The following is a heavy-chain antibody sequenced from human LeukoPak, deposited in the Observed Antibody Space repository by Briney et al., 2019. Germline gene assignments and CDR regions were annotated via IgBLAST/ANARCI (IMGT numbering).Heavy chain of an antibody. Sequence: GGSLRPSCAASGFTFSSYSMNWVRQAPGKGLEWVSSISSSSSYIYYADSVKGRFTISRDNAKNSLYLQMNSLRAEDTAVYYCAGDSSGWYSDGNWFDPWGQGTLVTVSS. CDR1: GFTFSSYS. CDR3: AGDSSGWYSDGNWFDP. D-gene: IGHD6-19*01. CDR2: ISSSSSYI. J-gene: IGHJ5*02. V-gene: IGHV3-21*01.